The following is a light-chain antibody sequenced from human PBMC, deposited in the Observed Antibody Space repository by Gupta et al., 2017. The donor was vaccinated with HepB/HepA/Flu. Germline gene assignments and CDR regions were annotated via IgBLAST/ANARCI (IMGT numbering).Light chain of an antibody. J-gene: IGKJ1*01. Sequence: EIVMTQSPATLSVSPGERATLSCRASQSVSSNLAWYQQKPGQAPRLLIYGASTRDTGIPARFSGSGSGKEFTLTISSRQSEDFAVYYCQQYNNWPLWTFGQGTKVEIK. V-gene: IGKV3-15*01. CDR2: GAS. CDR1: QSVSSN. CDR3: QQYNNWPLWT.